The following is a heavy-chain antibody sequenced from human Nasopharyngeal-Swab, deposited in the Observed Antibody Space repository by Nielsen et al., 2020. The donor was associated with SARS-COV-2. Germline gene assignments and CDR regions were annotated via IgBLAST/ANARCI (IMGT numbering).Heavy chain of an antibody. Sequence: ESLKISCAASGFSFSTYTMNWVRQAPGKGLEWIGSIYYSGSTYYNPSLTSRVTISVDTSKNQFSLKLSSVTASDTAVYYCATTAGYWGQGTLVTVSS. D-gene: IGHD1-14*01. CDR2: IYYSGST. CDR1: GFSFSTYT. V-gene: IGHV4-59*05. J-gene: IGHJ4*02. CDR3: ATTAGY.